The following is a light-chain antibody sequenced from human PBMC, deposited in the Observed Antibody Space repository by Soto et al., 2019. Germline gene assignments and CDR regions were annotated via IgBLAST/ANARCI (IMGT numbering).Light chain of an antibody. CDR2: AAS. V-gene: IGKV1-6*02. Sequence: AIQMTQSPSSLYASVGDRVTITCRASQDIRNGLGWYQQKPGQAPNLLIYAASSLEDGAPSRFSGNGSGTDFTLTISSLQPEDFATYYCQKYNSAPWTFGQGTKVEIK. CDR3: QKYNSAPWT. J-gene: IGKJ1*01. CDR1: QDIRNG.